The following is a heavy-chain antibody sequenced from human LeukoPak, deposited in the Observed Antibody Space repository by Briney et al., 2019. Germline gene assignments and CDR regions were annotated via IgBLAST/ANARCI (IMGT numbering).Heavy chain of an antibody. Sequence: SETLSLTCGVSGGSFSFYYWSWIRQPPGKGLEWIGEISQSGSTNYNPSLKSRVTISVDTSKNQFSLKLSSVTAADTAVYYCARDYQGGYGDKTVDYWGQGTLVTVSS. CDR3: ARDYQGGYGDKTVDY. CDR1: GGSFSFYY. J-gene: IGHJ4*02. V-gene: IGHV4-34*01. D-gene: IGHD5-18*01. CDR2: ISQSGST.